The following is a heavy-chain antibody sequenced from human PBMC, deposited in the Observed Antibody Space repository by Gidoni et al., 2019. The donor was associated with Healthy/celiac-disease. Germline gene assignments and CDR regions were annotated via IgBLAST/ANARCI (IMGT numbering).Heavy chain of an antibody. V-gene: IGHV4-34*01. CDR3: ARLSIMITFGGGSLWVAQYYFDY. D-gene: IGHD3-16*01. Sequence: QVQLQQWGAGLLKPSETLSLTCAVYGGSFSGYYWSWIRQPPGKGLDWIGEINHSGSTNYNPSLKSRVTISVDTSKNQFSLKLSSVTAADTAVYYCARLSIMITFGGGSLWVAQYYFDYWGQGTLVTVSS. CDR1: GGSFSGYY. J-gene: IGHJ4*02. CDR2: INHSGST.